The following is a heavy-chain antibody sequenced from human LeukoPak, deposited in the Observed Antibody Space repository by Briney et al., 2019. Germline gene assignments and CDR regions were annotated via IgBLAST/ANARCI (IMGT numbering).Heavy chain of an antibody. CDR2: IYYSGST. J-gene: IGHJ4*02. V-gene: IGHV4-59*08. D-gene: IGHD6-13*01. CDR1: GGSISSYY. CDR3: ARLGYSSSHLDY. Sequence: SETLSLTCTVSGGSISSYYWSWIRQPPGTGLEWIGYIYYSGSTNYNPSLKSRVTISVDTSKNQFSLKLSSVTAADTAVYYCARLGYSSSHLDYWGQGTLVTVSS.